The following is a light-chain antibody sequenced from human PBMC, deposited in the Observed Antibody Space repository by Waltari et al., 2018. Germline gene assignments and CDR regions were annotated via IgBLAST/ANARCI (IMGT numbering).Light chain of an antibody. CDR1: RTILYSSNNKNH. CDR2: WAS. V-gene: IGKV4-1*01. J-gene: IGKJ2*01. CDR3: QQYYTTPPYT. Sequence: DIVMTQSPDSLTASLGERATINCKSSRTILYSSNNKNHLAWYQQKPGQPPKLLIYWASTRESGFPDRFSGSGSGTDYTLTISSLQPEDVAVYYCQQYYTTPPYTFGQGTKLEIK.